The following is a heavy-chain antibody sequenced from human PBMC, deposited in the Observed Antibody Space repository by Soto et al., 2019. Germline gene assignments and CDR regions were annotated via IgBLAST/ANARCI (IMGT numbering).Heavy chain of an antibody. V-gene: IGHV3-48*02. Sequence: GGSLRLSCAASGFTFSSYSMNWVRQAPGKGLEWVSYISSSSSTIYYADSVKGRFTISRDNAKNSLYLQMNSLRDEDTAVYYCARAVYYYGSRSPPGWFDPWGQGTLVTVSS. D-gene: IGHD3-10*01. CDR3: ARAVYYYGSRSPPGWFDP. CDR2: ISSSSSTI. CDR1: GFTFSSYS. J-gene: IGHJ5*02.